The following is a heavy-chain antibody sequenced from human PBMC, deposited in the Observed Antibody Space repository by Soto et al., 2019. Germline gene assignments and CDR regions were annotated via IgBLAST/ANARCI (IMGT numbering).Heavy chain of an antibody. CDR1: ICSISSSTK. D-gene: IGHD6-13*01. CDR2: IYHSGNT. V-gene: IGHV4-4*02. Sequence: SETMSLTRAVSICSISSSTKWSWVRQPPGKGLEWSGKIYHSGNTSYNPSLKSRVTISVDKSKNQFSLKLNSVTAAYTAVYYCARSRAAAVSRPYYYYMDVWGKGTTVTVSS. CDR3: ARSRAAAVSRPYYYYMDV. J-gene: IGHJ6*03.